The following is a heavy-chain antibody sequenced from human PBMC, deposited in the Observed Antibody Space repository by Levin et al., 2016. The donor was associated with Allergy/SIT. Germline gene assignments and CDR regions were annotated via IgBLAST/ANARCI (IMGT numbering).Heavy chain of an antibody. CDR3: ARSTMATRIYELDY. D-gene: IGHD5-24*01. J-gene: IGHJ4*02. CDR1: GGTFSSYT. CDR2: IIPILGIA. V-gene: IGHV1-69*02. Sequence: SVKVSCKASGGTFSSYTISWVRQAPGQGLEWMGRIIPILGIANYAQKFQGRVTITADKSTSTAYMELSSLRSEDTAVYYCARSTMATRIYELDYWGQGTLVTVSS.